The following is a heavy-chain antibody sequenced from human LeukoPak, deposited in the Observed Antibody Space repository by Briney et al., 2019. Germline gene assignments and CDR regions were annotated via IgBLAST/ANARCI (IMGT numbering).Heavy chain of an antibody. CDR3: ASILGGGHFDY. V-gene: IGHV4-59*01. D-gene: IGHD3-16*01. Sequence: PSETLSLTCTVSGGSISSYYWSWIRQPPGKGLEWIGYIYYSGSTNYNPSLKSRVTISVDTSKNQFSLKLSSVTAADTAVYYCASILGGGHFDYWGQGTLVTVSS. CDR1: GGSISSYY. J-gene: IGHJ4*02. CDR2: IYYSGST.